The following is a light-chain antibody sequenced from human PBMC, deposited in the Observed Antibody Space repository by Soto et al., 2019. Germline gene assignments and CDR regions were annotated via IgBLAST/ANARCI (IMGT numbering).Light chain of an antibody. J-gene: IGLJ2*01. Sequence: QSALTQPPSASGSPGQSVTISCTGTSSDVGGYNYVSWYQQHPGKAPKLMIYEVSKRPSGVPDRFSGSKSGNTASLTVSGLQAEDEADYYCSSYAGSNPPNVVFGGGTQLTVL. CDR2: EVS. CDR3: SSYAGSNPPNVV. CDR1: SSDVGGYNY. V-gene: IGLV2-8*01.